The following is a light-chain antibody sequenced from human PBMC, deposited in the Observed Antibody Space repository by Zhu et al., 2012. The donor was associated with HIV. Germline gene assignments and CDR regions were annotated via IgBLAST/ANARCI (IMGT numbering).Light chain of an antibody. CDR2: GAS. CDR3: QQFGSSPPT. J-gene: IGKJ1*01. V-gene: IGKV3-20*01. Sequence: EIVLTQSPGTLSLSPGERATLSCRASQSVSSSYLAWYQQKPGQAPRLLIYGASSRATGIPDRFSGSGSGTDFTLTISRLEPEDFAVYSCQQFGSSPPTFGQGTKVE. CDR1: QSVSSSY.